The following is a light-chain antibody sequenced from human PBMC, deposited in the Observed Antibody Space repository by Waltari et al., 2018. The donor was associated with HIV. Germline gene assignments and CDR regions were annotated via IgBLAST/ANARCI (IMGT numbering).Light chain of an antibody. CDR2: RNN. J-gene: IGLJ3*02. CDR3: STWDSSLRAWV. V-gene: IGLV10-54*01. Sequence: QAGLTQPPSVSKGLGQTATVTCSRNDNNVANQGVAWLQQRQGHPPNLLSYRNNNRPSGVSERFSASRSGNTASLTISGLQPEDEADYYCSTWDSSLRAWVFGGGTELTVL. CDR1: DNNVANQG.